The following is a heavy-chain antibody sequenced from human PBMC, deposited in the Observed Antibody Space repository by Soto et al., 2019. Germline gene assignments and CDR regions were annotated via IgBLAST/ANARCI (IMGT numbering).Heavy chain of an antibody. J-gene: IGHJ4*02. V-gene: IGHV4-59*08. Sequence: SETLSLTCTVSGGSISSYYWSWIRQPPGKGLEWIGYIYYSGSTNYNPSLKSRVTISVNTSKNQFSLKLSSVTAADTAVYYCARHFDYWGQGTLVTVSS. CDR2: IYYSGST. CDR3: ARHFDY. CDR1: GGSISSYY.